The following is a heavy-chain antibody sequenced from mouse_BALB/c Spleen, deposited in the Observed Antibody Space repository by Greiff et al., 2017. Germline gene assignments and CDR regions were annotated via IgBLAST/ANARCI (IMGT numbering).Heavy chain of an antibody. V-gene: IGHV5-6-2*01. Sequence: EVKLMESGGGLVKLGGSLKLSCAASGFTFSSYYMSWVRQTPEKRLELVAAINSNGGSTYYPDTVKGRFTISRDNAKNTLYLQMSSLKSEDTALYYCARQGPREYFDYWGQGTTLTVSS. D-gene: IGHD6-1*01. CDR2: INSNGGST. CDR1: GFTFSSYY. J-gene: IGHJ2*01. CDR3: ARQGPREYFDY.